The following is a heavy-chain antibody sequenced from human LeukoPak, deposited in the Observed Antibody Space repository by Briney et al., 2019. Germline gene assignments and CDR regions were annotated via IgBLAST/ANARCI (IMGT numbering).Heavy chain of an antibody. CDR3: ARPFFYASGSYSY. J-gene: IGHJ4*02. CDR2: IDRSSSHI. D-gene: IGHD3-10*01. Sequence: TGGSLRLSCTESRFTFRGYTMDWVRQAPGKGLEWVSAIDRSSSHIYYADSVKGRFAFSRDNTKNSLYLQMNSLRAEDTAGYYLARPFFYASGSYSYWGQGTLVTVSS. V-gene: IGHV3-21*01. CDR1: RFTFRGYT.